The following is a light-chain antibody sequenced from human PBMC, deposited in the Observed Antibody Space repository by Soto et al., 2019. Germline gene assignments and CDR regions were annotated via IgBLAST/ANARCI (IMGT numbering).Light chain of an antibody. J-gene: IGKJ2*01. Sequence: DIQMTQSPSTLSASVGDTVSITCRASQSISGWMAGYQQKPGKVPKLLIFDASSLESGVPARFSGSGSGTIFTLTISGLQPGDFATYYCQQYSSYPYTFGQGTKREIK. V-gene: IGKV1-5*01. CDR3: QQYSSYPYT. CDR1: QSISGW. CDR2: DAS.